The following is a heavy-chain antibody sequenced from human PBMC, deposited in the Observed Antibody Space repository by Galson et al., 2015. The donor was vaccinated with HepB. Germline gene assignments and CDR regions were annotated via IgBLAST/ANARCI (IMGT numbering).Heavy chain of an antibody. Sequence: SLRLSCAGSGFIFRHHAMAWIRQAPGEGLEWVSGINGRGSTRSYSDAVKGRSSISRDNSKDTVFLQVDNLRAEDTAVYYCVKEGSWFGGDWFDPWGQGALVTVS. D-gene: IGHD3-16*01. J-gene: IGHJ5*02. V-gene: IGHV3-23*01. CDR2: INGRGSTR. CDR3: VKEGSWFGGDWFDP. CDR1: GFIFRHHA.